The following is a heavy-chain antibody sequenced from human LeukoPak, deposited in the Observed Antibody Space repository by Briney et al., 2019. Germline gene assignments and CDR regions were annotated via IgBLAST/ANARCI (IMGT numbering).Heavy chain of an antibody. CDR2: ITGNGGST. CDR1: GFTFRTYA. Sequence: PGGSLRLSCAASGFTFRTYAMTWVRQAPGKGLEWVSSITGNGGSTYYADFVKGRFTIYRDNSKNTLYLQMDSLRAEDTAVYHCARDSGSYLQPTDYWGQGTLVTVSS. D-gene: IGHD1-26*01. J-gene: IGHJ4*02. CDR3: ARDSGSYLQPTDY. V-gene: IGHV3-23*01.